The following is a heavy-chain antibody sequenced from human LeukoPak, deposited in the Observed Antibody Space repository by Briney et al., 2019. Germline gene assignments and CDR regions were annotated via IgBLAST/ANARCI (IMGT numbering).Heavy chain of an antibody. D-gene: IGHD3-10*01. Sequence: SETLSLTCTVSGGSISSYYWSWIRQPPGKGLEWIGYIYYSGSTNYNPSFKSRVTISVDTSKNQFSLKLSSVTAADTAVYYCAREVVPGTLDYWGQGTLVTVSS. V-gene: IGHV4-59*01. J-gene: IGHJ4*02. CDR2: IYYSGST. CDR1: GGSISSYY. CDR3: AREVVPGTLDY.